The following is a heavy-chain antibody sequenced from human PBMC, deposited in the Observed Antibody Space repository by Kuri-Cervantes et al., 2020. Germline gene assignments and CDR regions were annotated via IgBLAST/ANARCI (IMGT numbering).Heavy chain of an antibody. J-gene: IGHJ4*02. CDR2: IYYSGST. CDR3: ARVQRGSGWYYFDY. D-gene: IGHD6-19*01. V-gene: IGHV4-59*01. CDR1: GGSISSYY. Sequence: GSLRLSCTASGGSISSYYWSWIRQPPGKGLEWIGYIYYSGSTNYNPSLKSRVTISVDTSKNQFSLKLSSVTAADTAVYYCARVQRGSGWYYFDYWGQGTPVTVSS.